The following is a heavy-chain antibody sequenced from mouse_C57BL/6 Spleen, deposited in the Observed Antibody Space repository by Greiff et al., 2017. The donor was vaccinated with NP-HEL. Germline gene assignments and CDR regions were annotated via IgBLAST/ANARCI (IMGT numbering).Heavy chain of an antibody. CDR1: GFTFSDYG. J-gene: IGHJ4*01. CDR3: ARPILRYYAMDY. Sequence: EVKFVESGGGLVKPGGSLKLSCAASGFTFSDYGMHWVRQAPEKGLEWVAYISSGSSTIYYADTVKGRFTISRDNAKNTLFLQMTSLRSEDTAMYYCARPILRYYAMDYWGQGTSVTVSS. CDR2: ISSGSSTI. D-gene: IGHD1-1*01. V-gene: IGHV5-17*01.